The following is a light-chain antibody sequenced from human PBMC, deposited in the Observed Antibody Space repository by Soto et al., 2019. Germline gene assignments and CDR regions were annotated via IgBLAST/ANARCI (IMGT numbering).Light chain of an antibody. V-gene: IGKV1-39*01. J-gene: IGKJ1*01. Sequence: VQMTQSPSSLSASVGDRVTITCRASQSMSNYLNWYQQKPGRAPKVLIYAASRLQGGVPSRFSGSGAGTDFTLTISSLQPEDFATYYCQQTYSSPWTFGQGTRVQIK. CDR2: AAS. CDR3: QQTYSSPWT. CDR1: QSMSNY.